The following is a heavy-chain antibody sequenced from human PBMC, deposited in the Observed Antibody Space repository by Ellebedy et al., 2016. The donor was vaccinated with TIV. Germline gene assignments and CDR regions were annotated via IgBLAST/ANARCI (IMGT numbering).Heavy chain of an antibody. CDR1: GGSISSGSYY. V-gene: IGHV4-61*02. J-gene: IGHJ5*02. CDR2: ISSGGT. CDR3: ARGHNWFDL. Sequence: SETLSLXXTVSGGSISSGSYYWSWVRQPAGEGLEWIGRISSGGTSYNPSLRSRVTMSVDTSKNQFSLRLTSVMAADAAVYYCARGHNWFDLWGQGTLVIVSS.